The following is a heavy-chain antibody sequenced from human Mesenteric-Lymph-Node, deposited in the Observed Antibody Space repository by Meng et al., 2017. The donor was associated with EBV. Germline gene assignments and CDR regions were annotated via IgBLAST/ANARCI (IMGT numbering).Heavy chain of an antibody. V-gene: IGHV3-30*04. CDR3: ARDTLSSSSWYGSPSN. CDR1: GFSFTSHA. D-gene: IGHD6-13*01. Sequence: QVQLVESGGGVVQPGRSLRLSCTASGFSFTSHAMHWVRQAPGKGLEWVAVISYDGTKKYYADSLRGRFTISRDNSKNTLYLEINSLRVEDTAVHYCARDTLSSSSWYGSPSNWGQGTLVTVSS. CDR2: ISYDGTKK. J-gene: IGHJ4*02.